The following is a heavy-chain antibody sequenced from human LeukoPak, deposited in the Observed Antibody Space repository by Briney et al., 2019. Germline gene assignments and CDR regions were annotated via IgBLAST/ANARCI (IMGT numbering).Heavy chain of an antibody. D-gene: IGHD2-21*01. CDR2: IYNSGTT. CDR1: GGSISSSSYY. V-gene: IGHV4-39*07. Sequence: SETLSLTCTVSGGSISSSSYYWGWIRQPPGKGLEWIGSIYNSGTTYYSPSLKSRVTISVDTSKNQFSLKLSSVTAADTAVYYCATQTLSSEGPSGDSRYTQFDYWGQGTLVTVSS. CDR3: ATQTLSSEGPSGDSRYTQFDY. J-gene: IGHJ4*02.